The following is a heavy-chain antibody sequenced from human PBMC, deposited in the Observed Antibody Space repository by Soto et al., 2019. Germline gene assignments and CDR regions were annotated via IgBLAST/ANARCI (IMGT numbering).Heavy chain of an antibody. CDR2: TIPIFGTA. Sequence: QVQLVQSGAEVKKPGSSVKVSCKASGGTFSSYAISGARQAPGQGREGMGGTIPIFGTANDAQRFQGRVTITADESTSTAYMELSSLRSEDTAVYYCARVSGSPGIYYYYGMDVWGQGTTVTVSS. CDR3: ARVSGSPGIYYYYGMDV. D-gene: IGHD5-12*01. V-gene: IGHV1-69*01. J-gene: IGHJ6*02. CDR1: GGTFSSYA.